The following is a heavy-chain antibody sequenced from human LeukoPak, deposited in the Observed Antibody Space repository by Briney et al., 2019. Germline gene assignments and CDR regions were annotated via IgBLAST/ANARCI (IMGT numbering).Heavy chain of an antibody. D-gene: IGHD1-20*01. J-gene: IGHJ4*02. Sequence: GGSLRLSCAASGLTFSSYSMNWVRQAPGKGLEGVSYISSSSSTIYYAHSVKGRFTISRDNAKNSLYLQMNSLRAEDTAVHYCASYNWNDVNGFDYWGQGTLVTVSS. CDR2: ISSSSSTI. V-gene: IGHV3-48*04. CDR1: GLTFSSYS. CDR3: ASYNWNDVNGFDY.